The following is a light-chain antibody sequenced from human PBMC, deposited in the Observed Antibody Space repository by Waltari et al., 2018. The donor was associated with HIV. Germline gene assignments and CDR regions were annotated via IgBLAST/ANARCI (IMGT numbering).Light chain of an antibody. V-gene: IGLV2-14*03. CDR2: DVS. J-gene: IGLJ3*02. CDR1: SSDVGGYNY. Sequence: QSALTQPASVSGSPGQSITISCTGTSSDVGGYNYVSWYQRHPGKAPKPIIYDVSNRPSGVSKRFAGSKSGNRASLTISGLQAEDEADYYCSSYSSSSTRVFGGGTTVTVL. CDR3: SSYSSSSTRV.